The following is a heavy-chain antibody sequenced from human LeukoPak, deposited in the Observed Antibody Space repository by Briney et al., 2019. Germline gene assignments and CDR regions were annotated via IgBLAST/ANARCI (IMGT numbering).Heavy chain of an antibody. Sequence: GGSLRLSCAASGFTFSTYWMSWVRQAPGKGLEWVANIKQDGIVIYYVDSVKGRFTISRDNAKTSLYLQMNSLRAEATAVYYCAKFSAAADSFDVWGQGTMVTVSS. J-gene: IGHJ3*01. CDR2: IKQDGIVI. D-gene: IGHD6-13*01. CDR3: AKFSAAADSFDV. V-gene: IGHV3-7*02. CDR1: GFTFSTYW.